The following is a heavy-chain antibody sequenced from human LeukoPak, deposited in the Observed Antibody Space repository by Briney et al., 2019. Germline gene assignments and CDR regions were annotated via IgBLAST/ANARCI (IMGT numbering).Heavy chain of an antibody. J-gene: IGHJ5*02. CDR1: GGSISSDY. CDR2: INYSGNT. CDR3: ARHRPGERRFDP. V-gene: IGHV4-59*08. Sequence: PSETLSLTCTVSGGSISSDYWSWIRQPPGKGLEWIGYINYSGNTNSNPSLKSRVTISVDTSKNQISPKLSSVTAADTAVYYCARHRPGERRFDPWGQGTLVTVSS. D-gene: IGHD3-16*01.